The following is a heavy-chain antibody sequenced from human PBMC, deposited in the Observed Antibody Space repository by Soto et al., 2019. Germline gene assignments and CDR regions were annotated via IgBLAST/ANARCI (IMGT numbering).Heavy chain of an antibody. CDR3: ARGVNLDSGGYYYFY. D-gene: IGHD3-22*01. J-gene: IGHJ4*02. CDR1: GGTFSRYA. Sequence: SVKVSCKASGGTFSRYAISWVRQAPGQGLEWMGGIIPLFGTANYAQRFQGRVRITADESTTTAYMELRGLRSEDTAVYYCARGVNLDSGGYYYFYWGQGTLVTVYS. V-gene: IGHV1-69*13. CDR2: IIPLFGTA.